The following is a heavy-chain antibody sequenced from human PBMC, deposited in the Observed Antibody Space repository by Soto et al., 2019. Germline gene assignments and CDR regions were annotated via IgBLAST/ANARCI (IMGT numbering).Heavy chain of an antibody. CDR2: VSASGPNT. J-gene: IGHJ4*02. CDR3: AKGRPRRTSGYVFDY. Sequence: EVQLLESGGKLVQPGGSLTLSCAASGFTFSTYAMAWVRQAPGKGLEWVSGVSASGPNTDYADPVKGRFYISRDNSKNTVSLHMNSLRAEDTALYYCAKGRPRRTSGYVFDYWGQGTQVTLSS. D-gene: IGHD5-18*01. CDR1: GFTFSTYA. V-gene: IGHV3-23*01.